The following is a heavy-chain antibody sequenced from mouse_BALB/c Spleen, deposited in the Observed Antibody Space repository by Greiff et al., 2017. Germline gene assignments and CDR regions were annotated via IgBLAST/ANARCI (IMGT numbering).Heavy chain of an antibody. Sequence: EVKLMESGPGLVKPSQSLSLTCTVTGYSITSDYAWNWIRQFPGNKLEWMGYISYSGSTSYNPSLKSRISITRDTSKNQFFLQLNSVTTEDTATYYCAGDSHYFDYWGQGTTLTVSS. V-gene: IGHV3-2*02. CDR1: GYSITSDYA. J-gene: IGHJ2*01. CDR3: AGDSHYFDY. CDR2: ISYSGST.